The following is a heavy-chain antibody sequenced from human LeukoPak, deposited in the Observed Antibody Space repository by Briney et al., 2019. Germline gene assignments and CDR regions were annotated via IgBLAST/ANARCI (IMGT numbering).Heavy chain of an antibody. J-gene: IGHJ4*02. D-gene: IGHD2-15*01. CDR2: ISSSSSYI. V-gene: IGHV3-21*01. CDR3: ARVWSL. Sequence: GGALRLSCAASGFTFSSYSMNWVRQAPGKGLEWVSSISSSSSYIYYAESVKGRFTISRDNAKNSLYLQMNSLRAEDTAVYYCARVWSLWGQGTLVTVSS. CDR1: GFTFSSYS.